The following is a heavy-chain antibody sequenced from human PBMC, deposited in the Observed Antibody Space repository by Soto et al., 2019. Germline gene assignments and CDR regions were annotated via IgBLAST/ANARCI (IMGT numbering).Heavy chain of an antibody. D-gene: IGHD2-21*02. CDR3: AIGCLAYCGGHWLVDY. CDR1: GGSFSGYY. J-gene: IGHJ4*02. CDR2: TYQRGST. V-gene: IGHV4-34*01. Sequence: QVQLQQLGAGLLKPSETLSLTCAVYGGSFSGYYWSLIRHPPGKGLVWIGETYQRGSTNYNPSLQSRVATSVYSSQMQLALKLSPVFAADTAIYYCAIGCLAYCGGHWLVDYWGQGTLVTVAS.